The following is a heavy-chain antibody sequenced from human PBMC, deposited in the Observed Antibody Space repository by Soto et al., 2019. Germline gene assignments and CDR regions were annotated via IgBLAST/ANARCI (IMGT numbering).Heavy chain of an antibody. J-gene: IGHJ6*02. Sequence: GASVKVSCKASGYTFTSYAMHWVRQAPGQRLEWMGWINAGNGNTKYSQKFQGRVTITRDTSASTAYMELSSLRSEDTAVYYCARDQCDFSYFYYYYGMDVWGQGTTVTVSS. D-gene: IGHD3-3*01. CDR3: ARDQCDFSYFYYYYGMDV. CDR1: GYTFTSYA. CDR2: INAGNGNT. V-gene: IGHV1-3*01.